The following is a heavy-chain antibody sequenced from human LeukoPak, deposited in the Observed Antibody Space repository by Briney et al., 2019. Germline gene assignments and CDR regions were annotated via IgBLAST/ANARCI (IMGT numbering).Heavy chain of an antibody. J-gene: IGHJ5*02. V-gene: IGHV3-23*01. D-gene: IGHD6-19*01. CDR1: GIPLRSYA. Sequence: PGGSLRLSCAASGIPLRSYAVSWVRQAPGKGLEWVSAISGSGDRTYYADSVKGRFTISRDNYKNTLYLQMNSLRDEDTAIYYCAKDAIAVALGWLDPWGQGTLVTVSS. CDR3: AKDAIAVALGWLDP. CDR2: ISGSGDRT.